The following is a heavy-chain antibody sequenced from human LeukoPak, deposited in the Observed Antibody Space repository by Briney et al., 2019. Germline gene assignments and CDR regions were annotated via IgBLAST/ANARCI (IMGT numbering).Heavy chain of an antibody. CDR1: GFTLSNYD. D-gene: IGHD2-2*01. J-gene: IGHJ5*02. CDR3: ARADCSSSTCYLRRSWFDP. V-gene: IGHV3-21*01. CDR2: ISTSSRYI. Sequence: PGGSLRLSCAAPGFTLSNYDMSWVRQAPGKGLEWVSSISTSSRYIYYKDSVRGRFTISRDDTKNSLYLEMNSLRAEDTAVYYCARADCSSSTCYLRRSWFDPWGQGTLVTVSS.